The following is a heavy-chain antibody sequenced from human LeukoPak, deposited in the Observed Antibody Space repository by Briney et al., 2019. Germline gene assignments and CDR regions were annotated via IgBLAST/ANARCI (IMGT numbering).Heavy chain of an antibody. CDR3: ARLESAAAGNRWFDP. D-gene: IGHD6-13*01. CDR1: GGSISRSICY. J-gene: IGHJ5*02. V-gene: IGHV4-39*07. Sequence: SETLSLTCTVSGGSISRSICYWGWIRQPPGKGLEWVGSISYIGTTYYNPSLKSRVIISVDTSKNQFSLTLSSVTAADTAVCYCARLESAAAGNRWFDPWGQGILVTVSS. CDR2: ISYIGTT.